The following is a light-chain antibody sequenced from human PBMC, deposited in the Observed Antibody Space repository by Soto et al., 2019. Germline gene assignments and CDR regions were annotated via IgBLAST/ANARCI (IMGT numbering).Light chain of an antibody. J-gene: IGKJ1*01. Sequence: AIRMTQSPSSLSASTGDRVTITCRASQVISSYLAWYQQKPGKAPKLLIYAASTLQSGVPSRFSGSGSGTDFTLTISCLQSEDFATYYCQQYYSYVTFGQGTKVEIK. CDR2: AAS. V-gene: IGKV1-8*01. CDR3: QQYYSYVT. CDR1: QVISSY.